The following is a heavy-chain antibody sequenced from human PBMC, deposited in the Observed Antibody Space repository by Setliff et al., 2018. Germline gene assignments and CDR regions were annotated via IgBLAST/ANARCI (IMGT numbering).Heavy chain of an antibody. Sequence: ASVKVSCKASGYTFTSYDINWVRQATGQGLEWMGWMNPNSGNTGYAQKFQGRVTMTRNTSISTAYMELSSLRSEDTAVYYCARVRNLPWRNIAVAGTFGYWGRGTLVTVSS. D-gene: IGHD6-19*01. V-gene: IGHV1-8*01. CDR2: MNPNSGNT. CDR3: ARVRNLPWRNIAVAGTFGY. CDR1: GYTFTSYD. J-gene: IGHJ4*02.